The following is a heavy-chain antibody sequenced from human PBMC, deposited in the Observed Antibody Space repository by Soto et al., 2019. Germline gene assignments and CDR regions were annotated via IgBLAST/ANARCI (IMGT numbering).Heavy chain of an antibody. CDR1: GGSISSSSYY. V-gene: IGHV4-39*01. Sequence: SETLSLTCTVSGGSISSSSYYWGWIRQPPGKGLEWIGSIYYSGSTYYNPSLKSRVTISVDTSKNQFSLKLSSVTAADTAVYYCATPNGKVVPAAVDYWGQGTLITVSS. CDR2: IYYSGST. J-gene: IGHJ4*02. D-gene: IGHD2-2*01. CDR3: ATPNGKVVPAAVDY.